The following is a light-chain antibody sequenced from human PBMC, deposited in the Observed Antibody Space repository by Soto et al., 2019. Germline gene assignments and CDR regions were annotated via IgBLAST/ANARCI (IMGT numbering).Light chain of an antibody. V-gene: IGKV1-9*01. J-gene: IGKJ4*01. CDR3: QQLNSYPGLT. Sequence: DIQLTQSPSFLSASVGDRVTITCRASQGISSYLAWYQQKPGKAPKLLIYAASTLQSGVPSRFSGSGSGTEFTLTISSLQPEDCATYDCQQLNSYPGLTFGGGTKVEIK. CDR2: AAS. CDR1: QGISSY.